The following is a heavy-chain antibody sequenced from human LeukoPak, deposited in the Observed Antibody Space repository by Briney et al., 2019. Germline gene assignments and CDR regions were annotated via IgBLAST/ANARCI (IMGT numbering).Heavy chain of an antibody. CDR3: ARDGAHGDYGTYYFDY. D-gene: IGHD4-17*01. CDR2: IYYSGST. V-gene: IGHV4-59*12. CDR1: GGSISSYY. Sequence: SETLSLTCTVSGGSISSYYWSWIRQPPGKGLEWIGYIYYSGSTNYNPSLKSRVTISVDTSKNQFSLKLSSVTAADTAVYYCARDGAHGDYGTYYFDYWGQGTLVTVSS. J-gene: IGHJ4*02.